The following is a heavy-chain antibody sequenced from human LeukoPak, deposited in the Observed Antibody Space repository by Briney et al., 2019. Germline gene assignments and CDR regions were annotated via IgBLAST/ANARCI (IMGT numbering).Heavy chain of an antibody. D-gene: IGHD1-26*01. J-gene: IGHJ4*02. CDR1: GVSIITYY. CDR3: ARMYSGTSYYFDY. Sequence: SETLSLTCSVSGVSIITYYWIWIRQPPAKGLEWMGFFSYSGSTKYNPSLKSRVTMSVDTSKNQFSLKLNSVTAADTAVYYCARMYSGTSYYFDYWGQGTLVTVSS. V-gene: IGHV4-59*01. CDR2: FSYSGST.